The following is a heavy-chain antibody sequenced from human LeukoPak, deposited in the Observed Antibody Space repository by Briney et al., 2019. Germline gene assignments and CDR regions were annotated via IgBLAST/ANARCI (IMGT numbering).Heavy chain of an antibody. Sequence: ASVKLSCKSSGGTFSSYAISWVRQAPGQGLEWMGWINPNSGGTNYAQKFQGRVTMTRDTSITTAYMEMSRLRSDDTALYYCARSPHILTGENFDYWGQGTLVTVSS. CDR2: INPNSGGT. J-gene: IGHJ4*02. CDR3: ARSPHILTGENFDY. V-gene: IGHV1-2*02. D-gene: IGHD3-9*01. CDR1: GGTFSSYA.